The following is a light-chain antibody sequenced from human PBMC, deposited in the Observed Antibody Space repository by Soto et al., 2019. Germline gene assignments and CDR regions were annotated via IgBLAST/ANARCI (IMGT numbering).Light chain of an antibody. CDR2: EVN. V-gene: IGLV2-14*01. Sequence: ALTHPASVSGSPGQSVTISCTGPRSDIGDSNFISWYQHSPGKAPRLLIYEVNNRPSGVSKRFSGSKAGNTASLTISGLLDDDEADYFCASFRSGTILVFGSGTKVTVL. CDR1: RSDIGDSNF. J-gene: IGLJ1*01. CDR3: ASFRSGTILV.